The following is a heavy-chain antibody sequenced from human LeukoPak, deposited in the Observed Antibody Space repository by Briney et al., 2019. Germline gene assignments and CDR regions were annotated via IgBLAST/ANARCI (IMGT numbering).Heavy chain of an antibody. CDR2: MYPGDSDT. CDR1: GYSFTSYW. V-gene: IGHV5-51*01. CDR3: ARQGRYDSSGYYPDAFDI. J-gene: IGHJ3*02. D-gene: IGHD3-22*01. Sequence: GESLKISCKGSGYSFTSYWIGWVREMRGKGLEWMGGMYPGDSDTRYSPSFQGQVTISADKSISTAYLQWSSLKASATAMYYCARQGRYDSSGYYPDAFDIWGQGTMVTVSS.